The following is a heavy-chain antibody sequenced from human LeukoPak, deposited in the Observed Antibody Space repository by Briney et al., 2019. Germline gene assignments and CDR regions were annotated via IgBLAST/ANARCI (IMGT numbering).Heavy chain of an antibody. V-gene: IGHV3-30*18. D-gene: IGHD2-2*01. CDR1: GFTFSSYA. CDR3: AKSRRVVVPAASDY. CDR2: ISYDGSNK. J-gene: IGHJ4*02. Sequence: PGGSLRLSCAASGFTFSSYAMHWVRQAPGKGLEWVAVISYDGSNKYYADSVKGRFTISRDKSKNTLYLQMNSLRAEDTAVYYCAKSRRVVVPAASDYWGQGTLVTVSS.